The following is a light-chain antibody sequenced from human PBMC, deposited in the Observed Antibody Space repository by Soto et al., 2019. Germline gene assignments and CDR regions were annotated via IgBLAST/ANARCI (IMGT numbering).Light chain of an antibody. CDR3: SSYAGSNNLV. Sequence: QSALTQPPSASGSPGQSVTISCTGTSSDVGAYNYVSWYQQHPGKAPKLMIYKVSKRPSGVPDRFSGSKSGNTASLTVSGLQAEDEADYYCSSYAGSNNLVFGGGTKLTVL. CDR2: KVS. J-gene: IGLJ2*01. V-gene: IGLV2-8*01. CDR1: SSDVGAYNY.